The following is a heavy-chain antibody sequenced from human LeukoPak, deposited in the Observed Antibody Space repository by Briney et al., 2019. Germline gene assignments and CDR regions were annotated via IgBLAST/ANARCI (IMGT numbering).Heavy chain of an antibody. CDR2: ISYDGSNK. Sequence: GGSLRLSCAASGFTFSSYAMHWVRQAPGKGLEWVAVISYDGSNKYYADSVKGRFTISRDNSKNTLYLQMNSLRSDDTAVYYCARVYCVGGDCSLPNFDYWGQGTLVTVSS. D-gene: IGHD2-21*02. CDR3: ARVYCVGGDCSLPNFDY. CDR1: GFTFSSYA. V-gene: IGHV3-30-3*01. J-gene: IGHJ4*02.